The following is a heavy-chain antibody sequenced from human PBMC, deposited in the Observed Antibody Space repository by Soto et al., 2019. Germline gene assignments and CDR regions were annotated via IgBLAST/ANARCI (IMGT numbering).Heavy chain of an antibody. D-gene: IGHD6-13*01. V-gene: IGHV1-24*01. CDR1: GYTLTELS. CDR2: FDPEDGET. CDR3: ATYSRQSEYSSSWSYFDY. J-gene: IGHJ4*02. Sequence: QVQLVQSGAEVKKPGASVKVSCKVSGYTLTELSMHWVRQAPGKGLEWMGGFDPEDGETIYAQKFQGRVTMTEDTSTDTAYMELSSLRSEDTAVYYCATYSRQSEYSSSWSYFDYWGQGTLVTVSS.